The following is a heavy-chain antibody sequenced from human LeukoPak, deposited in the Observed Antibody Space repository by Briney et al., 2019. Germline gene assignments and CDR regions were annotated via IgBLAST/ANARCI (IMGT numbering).Heavy chain of an antibody. CDR2: IIPIFGTA. D-gene: IGHD1-1*01. Sequence: EASVKVSCKASGGTFSSYAISWVRQAPGQGLEWMGGIIPIFGTANYAQKFQGRVTITADESTSTAYMELSSLRSDDTAVYYCARDWNNWNDVGGGYWGQGTLVTVSS. CDR1: GGTFSSYA. J-gene: IGHJ4*02. V-gene: IGHV1-69*13. CDR3: ARDWNNWNDVGGGY.